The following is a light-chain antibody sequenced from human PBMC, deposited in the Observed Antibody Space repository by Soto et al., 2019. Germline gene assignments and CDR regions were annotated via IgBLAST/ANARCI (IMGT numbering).Light chain of an antibody. CDR3: QQYYNTAA. Sequence: DIVMTQSPDSLAVSLGERATINCKSSQSVLYSSNNKNYLAWYQQKPGQPPKLLIYWASTRESGVPDRFSGGWSGTDFTLTISILQAEDVAVYYCQQYYNTAAFGQGTKVEIK. V-gene: IGKV4-1*01. CDR1: QSVLYSSNNKNY. CDR2: WAS. J-gene: IGKJ1*01.